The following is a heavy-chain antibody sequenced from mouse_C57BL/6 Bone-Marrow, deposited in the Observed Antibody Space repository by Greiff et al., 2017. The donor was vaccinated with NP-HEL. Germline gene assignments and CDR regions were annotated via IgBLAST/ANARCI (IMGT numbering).Heavy chain of an antibody. D-gene: IGHD2-2*01. CDR2: IDPSDSYT. V-gene: IGHV1-50*01. J-gene: IGHJ1*03. CDR3: AREKGIWLRRDWYIDV. Sequence: QVQLQQPGAELVKPGASVKLSCKASGYTFTSYWMQWVKQRPGQGLEWIGEIDPSDSYTNYNQKFKGKATLTVDTSSSTASLPLSSLTSADSADFYSAREKGIWLRRDWYIDVWGTGTTVTVSS. CDR1: GYTFTSYW.